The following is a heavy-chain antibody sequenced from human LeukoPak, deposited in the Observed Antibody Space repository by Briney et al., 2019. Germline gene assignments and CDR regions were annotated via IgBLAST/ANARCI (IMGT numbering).Heavy chain of an antibody. CDR3: ARDPNQYEAVDPLEY. CDR2: ISTYDGKT. V-gene: IGHV1-18*01. CDR1: GYTFTTYG. D-gene: IGHD6-19*01. Sequence: ASVTVSCKTSGYTFTTYGITWVRQAPGQGLEWMGWISTYDGKTKYSQKVQGRVTMTTDTSTSTVYMDLRSLRSDDTAVYYCARDPNQYEAVDPLEYWGQGTLVTISS. J-gene: IGHJ4*02.